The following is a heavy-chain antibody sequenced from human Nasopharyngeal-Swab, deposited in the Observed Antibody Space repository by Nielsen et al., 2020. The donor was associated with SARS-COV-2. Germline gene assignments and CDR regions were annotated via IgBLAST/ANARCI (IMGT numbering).Heavy chain of an antibody. V-gene: IGHV4-34*01. J-gene: IGHJ4*02. CDR3: ARVPLGRVRGVNLFDY. CDR2: INHSGST. D-gene: IGHD3-10*01. Sequence: RQAPGKGLEWIGEINHSGSTNYNPSLKSRVTISVDTSKNQFSLKLSSVTAADTAVYYCARVPLGRVRGVNLFDYWGQETLVTVSS.